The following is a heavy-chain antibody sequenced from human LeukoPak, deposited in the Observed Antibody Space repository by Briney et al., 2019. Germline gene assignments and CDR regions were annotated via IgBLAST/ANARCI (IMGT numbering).Heavy chain of an antibody. Sequence: SETLSHTCAVYGGSFSGYYWSWIRQPPGKGLEWIGEINHSGSTNYNPSLKSRVTISVDTSKNQFSLKLSSVTAADTAVYYCARGLSSGYYYGVGAFDIWGQGTMVTVSS. V-gene: IGHV4-34*01. CDR1: GGSFSGYY. D-gene: IGHD3-22*01. CDR2: INHSGST. CDR3: ARGLSSGYYYGVGAFDI. J-gene: IGHJ3*02.